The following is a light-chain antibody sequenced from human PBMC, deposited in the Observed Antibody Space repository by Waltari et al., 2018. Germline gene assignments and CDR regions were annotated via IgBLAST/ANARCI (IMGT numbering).Light chain of an antibody. J-gene: IGLJ2*01. CDR3: SSFTPRTNVL. CDR1: SSDVGGYNY. CDR2: DVT. V-gene: IGLV2-8*01. Sequence: QSALTQPPSASGSPGQSVTLSCTGTSSDVGGYNYVPWYQQHPGKAPKLLIYDVTKRPSGVPDRFSASKSGDTASLTVSGLQAEDEADYYCSSFTPRTNVLFGGGTKLTVL.